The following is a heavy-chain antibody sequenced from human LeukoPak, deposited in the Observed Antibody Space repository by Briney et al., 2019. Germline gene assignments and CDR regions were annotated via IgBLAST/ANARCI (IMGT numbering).Heavy chain of an antibody. V-gene: IGHV3-7*03. J-gene: IGHJ3*02. CDR1: GFTFSSYW. CDR2: IKQDASER. CDR3: ARSGSRGDASDI. D-gene: IGHD5-12*01. Sequence: GGSLRLSCAASGFTFSSYWMTWVRQAPGKGLEWVANIKQDASERYYVDSEKGRFTISRDNAKNSLYLQMNSLRAEDTAVYYCARSGSRGDASDIWGQGTKVTVSS.